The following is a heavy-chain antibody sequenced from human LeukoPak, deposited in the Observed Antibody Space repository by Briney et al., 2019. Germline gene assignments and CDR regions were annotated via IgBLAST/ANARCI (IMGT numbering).Heavy chain of an antibody. D-gene: IGHD1-26*01. Sequence: PGGSLRLSCAASGFTFNSYSMNWVRQAPGKGLEWVSYISSGGSTTYYAGSVKGRFTVSRDNAKNSLYLQMNSLRAEDTAVYYCARDHMGYDYWGQGTLVTVSS. CDR2: ISSGGSTT. CDR3: ARDHMGYDY. J-gene: IGHJ4*02. V-gene: IGHV3-48*04. CDR1: GFTFNSYS.